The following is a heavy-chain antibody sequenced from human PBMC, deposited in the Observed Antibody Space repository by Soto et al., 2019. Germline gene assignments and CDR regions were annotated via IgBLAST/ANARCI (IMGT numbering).Heavy chain of an antibody. J-gene: IGHJ4*02. Sequence: EVQLLESGGDLVQPGGSLRLSCAASGFTFVSCAMNWVRQAPGKGLEWVSAISAGGATFYADSVKGRFTISRDNSKNTVYLEMNSLSAEDTAVYFCAKAPFDIAARPSPIDYWGQGTLVTVSS. CDR3: AKAPFDIAARPSPIDY. CDR1: GFTFVSCA. V-gene: IGHV3-23*01. D-gene: IGHD2-2*01. CDR2: ISAGGAT.